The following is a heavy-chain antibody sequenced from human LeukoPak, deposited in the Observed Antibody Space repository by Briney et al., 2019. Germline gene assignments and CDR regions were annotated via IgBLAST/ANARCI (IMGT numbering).Heavy chain of an antibody. J-gene: IGHJ4*02. CDR2: INTNTGNP. Sequence: GPVQVSCKASGYTFTSYAMNWVRQAPGQGLEWMGWINTNTGNPTYAQGFTGRFVFSLDTSVSTTYLQISSLKAEDTAVYYCARAFQSLGGLSLPDYWGQGTLVTVSS. D-gene: IGHD3-16*02. V-gene: IGHV7-4-1*02. CDR1: GYTFTSYA. CDR3: ARAFQSLGGLSLPDY.